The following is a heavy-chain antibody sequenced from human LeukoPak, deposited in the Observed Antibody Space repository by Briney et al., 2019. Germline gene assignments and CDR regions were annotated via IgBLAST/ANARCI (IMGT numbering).Heavy chain of an antibody. V-gene: IGHV1-18*01. CDR2: ISAYNGNT. J-gene: IGHJ6*03. Sequence: ASVKVSCKASGYTFTNYAIHWVRQAPGQRLEWMGWISAYNGNTNYAQKLQGRVTMTTDTSTSTAYMELRSLRSDDTAVYYCARDLGYCSSTSCYGGYYYYYYMDVWGKGTTVTISS. CDR3: ARDLGYCSSTSCYGGYYYYYYMDV. CDR1: GYTFTNYA. D-gene: IGHD2-2*01.